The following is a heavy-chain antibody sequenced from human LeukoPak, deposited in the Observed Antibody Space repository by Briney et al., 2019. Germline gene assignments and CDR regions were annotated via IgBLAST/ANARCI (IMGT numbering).Heavy chain of an antibody. D-gene: IGHD3-3*01. J-gene: IGHJ6*03. CDR1: GGSISSYY. V-gene: IGHV4-59*01. CDR3: ARALYYDFWSGPTYYYYYMDV. Sequence: PSETLSLTCTVSGGSISSYYWSWIRQPPGKGLEWIGYIYYSGSTNYNPSLKSRVTISVDTSKNQFSLKLSSVTAADTAVYYCARALYYDFWSGPTYYYYYMDVWGKGTTVTVSS. CDR2: IYYSGST.